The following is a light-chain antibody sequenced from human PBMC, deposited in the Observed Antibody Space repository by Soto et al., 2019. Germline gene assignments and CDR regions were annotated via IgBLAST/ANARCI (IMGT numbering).Light chain of an antibody. CDR1: QSISSSY. CDR2: GAS. CDR3: QQHGGSPSWT. Sequence: EIVLTQSPGTLSLSPGEEALLSCRASQSISSSYLAWYQQQTGQAPRLLIYGASSRATGIPDRFSGSGSGTDVTLTISRLEPEDFAVYFCQQHGGSPSWTFGQGTKVELK. V-gene: IGKV3-20*01. J-gene: IGKJ1*01.